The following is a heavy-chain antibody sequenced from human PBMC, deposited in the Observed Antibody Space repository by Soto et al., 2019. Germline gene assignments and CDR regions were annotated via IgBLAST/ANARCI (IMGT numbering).Heavy chain of an antibody. J-gene: IGHJ5*02. V-gene: IGHV3-73*01. Sequence: VGSLRLSCAASGFTFSGSAMHWVRQASGKGLEWVGRIRSKANSYATAYAASVKGRFTISRDDSKNTAYLQMNSLKTEDTAVYYCTRLIGSWYPRFDPWGQGTLVTVSS. CDR1: GFTFSGSA. D-gene: IGHD6-13*01. CDR2: IRSKANSYAT. CDR3: TRLIGSWYPRFDP.